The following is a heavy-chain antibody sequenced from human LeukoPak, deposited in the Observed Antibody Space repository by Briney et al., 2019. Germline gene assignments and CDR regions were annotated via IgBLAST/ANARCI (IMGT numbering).Heavy chain of an antibody. CDR1: GFTFSSYA. CDR2: ISSSGSTI. V-gene: IGHV3-48*04. J-gene: IGHJ4*02. CDR3: ARSRDGYNAAVDY. Sequence: PGGSLRLSCAASGFTFSSYAMSWVRQAPGKGLEWVSYISSSGSTIYYADSVKGRFTISRDNAKNSLYLQMNSLRAEDTAVYYCARSRDGYNAAVDYWGQGTLVTVSS. D-gene: IGHD5-24*01.